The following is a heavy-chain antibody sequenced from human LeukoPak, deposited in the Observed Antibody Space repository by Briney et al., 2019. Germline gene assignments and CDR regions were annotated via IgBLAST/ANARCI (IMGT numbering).Heavy chain of an antibody. J-gene: IGHJ5*02. D-gene: IGHD6-19*01. CDR3: ARGSTFGWLVRRYWFDP. CDR2: MNPNSGNT. CDR1: GYTFTSYD. V-gene: IGHV1-8*01. Sequence: GASVKVSCKASGYTFTSYDINWVRQATGQGLEWMGWMNPNSGNTGYAQKFQGRVTMTRNTSISTAYMELSSLRSEGTAVYYCARGSTFGWLVRRYWFDPWGQGTLVTVSS.